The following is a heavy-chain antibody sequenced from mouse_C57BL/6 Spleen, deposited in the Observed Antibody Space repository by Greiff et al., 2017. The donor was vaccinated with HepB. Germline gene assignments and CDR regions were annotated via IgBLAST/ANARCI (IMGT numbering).Heavy chain of an antibody. V-gene: IGHV3-6*01. CDR1: GYSITSGYY. Sequence: VQLQQSGPGLVKPSQSLSLTCSVTGYSITSGYYWNWIRQFPGNKLEWMGYISYDGSNNYNPSLKNRISITRDTSKNQFFLKLNSVTTEDTATYYCAREGDGYYDYAMDYWGQGTSVTVSS. D-gene: IGHD2-3*01. J-gene: IGHJ4*01. CDR3: AREGDGYYDYAMDY. CDR2: ISYDGSN.